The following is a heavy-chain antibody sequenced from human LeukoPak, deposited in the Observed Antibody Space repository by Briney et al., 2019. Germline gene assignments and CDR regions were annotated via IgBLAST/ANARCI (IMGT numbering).Heavy chain of an antibody. CDR1: GFTFSSYA. Sequence: GGSLRLSYAPSGFTFSSYAVHWVRQPPGKGLEYVSAISSNGCSTYYANSVKGRFTISRDNSKNTLYLQMGSLRAEDMAVYYCARDRQWLVLGVGDWYFDLWGRGTMVTVSS. CDR3: ARDRQWLVLGVGDWYFDL. J-gene: IGHJ2*01. D-gene: IGHD6-19*01. CDR2: ISSNGCST. V-gene: IGHV3-64*01.